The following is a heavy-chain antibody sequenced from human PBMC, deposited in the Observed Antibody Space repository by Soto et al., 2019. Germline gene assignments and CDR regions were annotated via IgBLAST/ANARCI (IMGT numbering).Heavy chain of an antibody. J-gene: IGHJ4*02. Sequence: PGGSLRLSCAASGCIFISYAMRWVRQAPGKGLEWVAVISYDGINKYYSDSVKGRFTISRDNSKNTLYLQMNSLRAEDTAVYYCAKSVYNWNDGFFDYWGQGTLVTVSS. CDR2: ISYDGINK. CDR3: AKSVYNWNDGFFDY. V-gene: IGHV3-30*18. D-gene: IGHD1-1*01. CDR1: GCIFISYA.